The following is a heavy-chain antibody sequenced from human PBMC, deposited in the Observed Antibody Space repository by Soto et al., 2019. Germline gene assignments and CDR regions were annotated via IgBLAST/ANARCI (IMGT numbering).Heavy chain of an antibody. J-gene: IGHJ6*02. CDR1: GFTFRSYG. V-gene: IGHV3-30*18. CDR3: GKDTLDCSGGDCPLYYYYGMDV. Sequence: QVQLVESGGGVVQPGRSLRLSCAASGFTFRSYGMHWVRQAPGKGLEWLAVIPNDGAKKYLADSVKGRLTISRDNSRNTLYLQMNSLSAGDTAVYYCGKDTLDCSGGDCPLYYYYGMDVWGQGTTVTVSS. D-gene: IGHD2-21*02. CDR2: IPNDGAKK.